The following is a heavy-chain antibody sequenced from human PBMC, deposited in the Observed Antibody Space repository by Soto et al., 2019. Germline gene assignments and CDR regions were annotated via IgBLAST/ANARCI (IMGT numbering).Heavy chain of an antibody. D-gene: IGHD3-16*01. V-gene: IGHV1-69*12. Sequence: QVQLVQSGAEVKKPGSSVKVSCKASGGTFSSYAISWVRQAPGQGLEWMGGIIPIFGTPDYAQRFQGRVTIPADESTSTLYMELSRLRSEDKAVYYCARPLGGNHYYYGMDVWGQGTTVTVSS. CDR2: IIPIFGTP. CDR1: GGTFSSYA. CDR3: ARPLGGNHYYYGMDV. J-gene: IGHJ6*02.